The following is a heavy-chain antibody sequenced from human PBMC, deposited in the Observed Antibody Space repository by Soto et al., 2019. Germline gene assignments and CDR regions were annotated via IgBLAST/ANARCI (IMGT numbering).Heavy chain of an antibody. J-gene: IGHJ2*01. V-gene: IGHV4-31*03. CDR3: ARDSGGNERVWYFDL. CDR2: IYYIGST. CDR1: GGSISSGGYY. Sequence: TLSLTCTVSGGSISSGGYYWSWILQHPGKGLEWIGYIYYIGSTYYNPSLKSRVTISVDTSKNQFSLKLSSVTAADTAVYYCARDSGGNERVWYFDLWGRGTLVTVS. D-gene: IGHD2-15*01.